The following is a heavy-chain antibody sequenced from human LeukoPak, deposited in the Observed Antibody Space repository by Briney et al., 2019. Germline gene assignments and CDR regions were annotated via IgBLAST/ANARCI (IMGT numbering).Heavy chain of an antibody. Sequence: PGGSLRLSCAASGFTFSSYAMSWVRQAPGKGLEWVSAISGSGGSTYYADSVKGRFTISRDNSKNTLYLQMNSLRAEDTAVYYCAEIPWCSSSWYRGYWGQGTLVTVSS. J-gene: IGHJ4*02. CDR1: GFTFSSYA. CDR2: ISGSGGST. CDR3: AEIPWCSSSWYRGY. D-gene: IGHD6-13*01. V-gene: IGHV3-23*01.